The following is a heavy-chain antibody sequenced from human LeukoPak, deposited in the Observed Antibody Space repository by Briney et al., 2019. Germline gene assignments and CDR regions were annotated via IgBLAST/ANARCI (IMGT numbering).Heavy chain of an antibody. D-gene: IGHD6-19*01. CDR1: GFTFSSYW. CDR3: ARGSSSGWYDYFDY. V-gene: IGHV3-74*01. J-gene: IGHJ4*02. CDR2: INNDGSST. Sequence: PGGSLRLSCAASGFTFSSYWMHWVRQAPGKGLVWVSRINNDGSSTSYADSVKGRFTISRDNAKNTLYLQMNSLRAEDTAVYYCARGSSSGWYDYFDYWGQGTLVTVSS.